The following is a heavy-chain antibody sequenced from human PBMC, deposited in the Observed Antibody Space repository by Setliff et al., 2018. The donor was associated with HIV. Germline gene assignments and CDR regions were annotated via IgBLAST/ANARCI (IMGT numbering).Heavy chain of an antibody. CDR2: IRYDGSNK. V-gene: IGHV3-30*02. CDR3: AKDSNADRHTWYFDL. CDR1: GFTFSHYG. Sequence: GGSLRLSCAASGFTFSHYGMHWVRQAPGKGLEWVAFIRYDGSNKYYADSVKGRFTISRDNSKNTLYLQMNSLRAEDTAMYYCAKDSNADRHTWYFDLWGRGTLVTVSS. D-gene: IGHD7-27*01. J-gene: IGHJ2*01.